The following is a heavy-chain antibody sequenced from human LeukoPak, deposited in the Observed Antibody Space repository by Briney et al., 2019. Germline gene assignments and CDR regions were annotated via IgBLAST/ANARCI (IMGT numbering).Heavy chain of an antibody. CDR3: AKSRPVYYGSGSYYLNPFDQ. CDR2: IRHSGST. V-gene: IGHV4-34*01. Sequence: SETLSLTCAVYGGSFSDYYWSWIRQPPGKGLEWIGEIRHSGSTNYNPSLKSRVTISVDTSKNQFSLKLSSVTAADTAVYYCAKSRPVYYGSGSYYLNPFDQWGQGTLVTVSS. D-gene: IGHD3-10*01. J-gene: IGHJ4*02. CDR1: GGSFSDYY.